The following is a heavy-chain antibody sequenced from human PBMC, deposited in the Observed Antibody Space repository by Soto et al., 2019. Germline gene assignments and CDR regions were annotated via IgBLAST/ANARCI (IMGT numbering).Heavy chain of an antibody. CDR1: VASIRGFY. CDR3: VRDGTKTLRDWFDP. Sequence: PSEALSLASTVSVASIRGFYGSWIRKSAGKGLEWIGRIYATGTTDYNPSLKSRVMMSVDTSKKQFSLKLRSVTAADTAVYYCVRDGTKTLRDWFDPWGQGMSVTVSS. D-gene: IGHD1-1*01. J-gene: IGHJ5*02. CDR2: IYATGTT. V-gene: IGHV4-4*07.